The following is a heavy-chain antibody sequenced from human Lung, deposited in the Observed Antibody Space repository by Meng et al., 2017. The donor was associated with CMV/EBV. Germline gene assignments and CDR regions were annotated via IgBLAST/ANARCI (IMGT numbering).Heavy chain of an antibody. Sequence: QVRLVQSGAEVKKPGASVKASCKASGYSFTTYAMHWVRQAPGQRLEWMGWINAGNGNTKYSEKFQSRVTITRDTAASTAYMELSSLRSEDTAVYYCARTGCSSSSCYDYWGQGTLVTVSS. V-gene: IGHV1-3*01. CDR1: GYSFTTYA. J-gene: IGHJ4*02. CDR3: ARTGCSSSSCYDY. CDR2: INAGNGNT. D-gene: IGHD2-2*01.